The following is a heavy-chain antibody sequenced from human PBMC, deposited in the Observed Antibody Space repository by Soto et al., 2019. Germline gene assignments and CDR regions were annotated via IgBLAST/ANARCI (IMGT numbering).Heavy chain of an antibody. V-gene: IGHV1-69*12. CDR1: GGTLRNYG. J-gene: IGHJ6*02. CDR2: IIPVFGTA. CDR3: SRGDATKIVVTTYYGMDV. D-gene: IGHD4-17*01. Sequence: QVQLVQSGAEVTKPGSSVRVSCKASGGTLRNYGISWVRQAPGQGLEWMEGIIPVFGTANYAQKFQGRVTITADESTSTVYMDVTSLRSEDTAVYYCSRGDATKIVVTTYYGMDVWGQGTTFTVSS.